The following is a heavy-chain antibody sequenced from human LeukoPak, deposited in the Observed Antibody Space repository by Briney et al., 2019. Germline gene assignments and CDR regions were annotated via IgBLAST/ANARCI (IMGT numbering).Heavy chain of an antibody. CDR2: INPKSGAA. D-gene: IGHD2-2*01. CDR1: GYIFSDYY. V-gene: IGHV1-2*02. CDR3: ARSGVGVPAAMIDY. Sequence: GASVKVSCKASGYIFSDYYMHWVRQAPGQGLEWLGWINPKSGAADYAQQFRGRVTMTRDTSISTAYMELSSLRSDDTAVYYCARSGVGVPAAMIDYWGQGTLVTVSS. J-gene: IGHJ4*02.